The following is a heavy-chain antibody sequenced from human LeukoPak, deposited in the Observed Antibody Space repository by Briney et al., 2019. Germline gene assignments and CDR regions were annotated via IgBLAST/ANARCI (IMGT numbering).Heavy chain of an antibody. CDR2: IYYSGST. CDR1: GGSISSSSYY. V-gene: IGHV4-39*01. D-gene: IGHD2-15*01. J-gene: IGHJ4*02. Sequence: SETLSLTCTVSGGSISSSSYYWGWIRQPPGKGLEWIGSIYYSGSTYYNPSLKSQVTISVDTSKNQFSLKLSSVTAADTAVYYCARQRCSGGSCYSDYDYWGQGTLVSVSS. CDR3: ARQRCSGGSCYSDYDY.